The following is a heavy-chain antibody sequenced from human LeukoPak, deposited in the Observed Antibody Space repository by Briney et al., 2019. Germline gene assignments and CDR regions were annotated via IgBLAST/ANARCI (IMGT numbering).Heavy chain of an antibody. CDR1: GFTFTSSA. D-gene: IGHD5-18*01. Sequence: TSVKVSYKASGFTFTSSAMQWVRQARGQRLEWIGWIVVGSGNANYAQKFQERVTITRDMSTSTAYMELSSLRSEGTAVYYCAAVDTAMATSSSFDYWGQGTLVTVSS. CDR2: IVVGSGNA. CDR3: AAVDTAMATSSSFDY. V-gene: IGHV1-58*02. J-gene: IGHJ4*02.